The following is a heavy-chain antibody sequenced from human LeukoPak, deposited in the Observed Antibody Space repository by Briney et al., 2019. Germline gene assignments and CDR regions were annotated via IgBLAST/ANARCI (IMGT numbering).Heavy chain of an antibody. Sequence: PGRSLSLSCAASGFTFSSYAMHWVRQAPGKGLEWVAVISYDGSNKYYADSVKGRFTISRDNSKNTLYLQMNSLRAEDTAVYYCRGGGVDYWGQGTLVTVSS. J-gene: IGHJ4*02. D-gene: IGHD1-26*01. V-gene: IGHV3-30-3*01. CDR3: RGGGVDY. CDR2: ISYDGSNK. CDR1: GFTFSSYA.